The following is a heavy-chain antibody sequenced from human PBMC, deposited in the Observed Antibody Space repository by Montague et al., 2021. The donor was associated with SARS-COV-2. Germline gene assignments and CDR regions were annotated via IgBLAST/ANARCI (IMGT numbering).Heavy chain of an antibody. D-gene: IGHD3-10*01. Sequence: CAISGDSVSSNSAAWNWIRQSPSRGLEWLGRTYYRSKWYNDYAVSVKSRITINPDTSKNQFSLQLNSVTPEDTAVYYCARGNVWFGELLRYYYYYGMDVWGQGTTVTVSS. J-gene: IGHJ6*02. CDR3: ARGNVWFGELLRYYYYYGMDV. CDR1: GDSVSSNSAA. V-gene: IGHV6-1*01. CDR2: TYYRSKWYN.